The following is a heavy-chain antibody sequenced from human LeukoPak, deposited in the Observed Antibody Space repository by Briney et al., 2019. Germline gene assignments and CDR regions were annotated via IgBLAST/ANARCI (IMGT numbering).Heavy chain of an antibody. V-gene: IGHV1-3*01. D-gene: IGHD3-10*01. J-gene: IGHJ5*02. CDR3: ARARYYGSGEDWFDP. Sequence: ASVKVSCKASGYTSTSYAMHWVRQAPGQRLEWMGWINAGNGNTKYSQKFQGRVTITRDTSASTAYMELSSLRSEDTAVYYCARARYYGSGEDWFDPWGQGTLVTVSS. CDR1: GYTSTSYA. CDR2: INAGNGNT.